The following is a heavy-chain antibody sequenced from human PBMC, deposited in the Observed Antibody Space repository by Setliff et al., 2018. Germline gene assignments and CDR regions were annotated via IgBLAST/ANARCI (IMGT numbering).Heavy chain of an antibody. CDR1: GYTFTSYG. CDR2: ISAYNGNT. CDR3: TRDFLGATASFDI. D-gene: IGHD3-3*01. Sequence: ASVKVSCKASGYTFTSYGISWVRQAPGQGLEWMGWISAYNGNTNYAQKLQGRVTITRDTSASTVFLELSTLRSEDTAVYDFTRDFLGATASFDIWGQGTMVTVS. V-gene: IGHV1-18*01. J-gene: IGHJ3*02.